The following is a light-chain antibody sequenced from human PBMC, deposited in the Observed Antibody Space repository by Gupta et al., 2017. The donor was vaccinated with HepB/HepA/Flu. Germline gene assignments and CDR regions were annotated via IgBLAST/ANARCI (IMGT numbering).Light chain of an antibody. Sequence: EIVMTQSPATLSVSPGERATLSCRASQSITSDLAWYQQKPGQAPRLLIYGASTRATGIPASFSGSGSGTEFTLTISSLQSEDFAVYFCQQESNWPYTFGQWTKLDIK. CDR3: QQESNWPYT. J-gene: IGKJ2*01. V-gene: IGKV3-15*01. CDR2: GAS. CDR1: QSITSD.